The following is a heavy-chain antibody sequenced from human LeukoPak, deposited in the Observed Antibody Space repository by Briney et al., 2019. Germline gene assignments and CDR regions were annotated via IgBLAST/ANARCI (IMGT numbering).Heavy chain of an antibody. CDR3: ARDAGYCSGGSCYSNAFDI. CDR2: INPNSGGT. V-gene: IGHV1-2*02. D-gene: IGHD2-15*01. CDR1: GYTFTSYD. Sequence: ASVKVSCKASGYTFTSYDINWVRQATGQGLEWMGWINPNSGGTNYAQKFQGRVSMTRDTSISTAYMELSRLRSDDTAVYYCARDAGYCSGGSCYSNAFDIWGQGTMVTVSS. J-gene: IGHJ3*02.